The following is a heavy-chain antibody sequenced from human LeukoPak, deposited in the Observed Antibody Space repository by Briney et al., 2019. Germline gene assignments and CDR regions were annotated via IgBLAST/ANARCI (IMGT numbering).Heavy chain of an antibody. J-gene: IGHJ5*02. V-gene: IGHV4-59*01. D-gene: IGHD2-2*01. CDR1: GGSISSYY. CDR3: ARDLGVVPAAVTYNWFDP. Sequence: SETLSLTCTVSGGSISSYYWSWIRQPPGKGLEWIGYIYYSGSTNYNPSLKSRVTISVDTSKNQFSLKLSSVTAADTAVYYCARDLGVVPAAVTYNWFDPWGQGTLVTVSS. CDR2: IYYSGST.